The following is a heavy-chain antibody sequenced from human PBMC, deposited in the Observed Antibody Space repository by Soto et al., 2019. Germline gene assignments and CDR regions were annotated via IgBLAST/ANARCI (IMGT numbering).Heavy chain of an antibody. J-gene: IGHJ6*02. Sequence: SVKVSCKASGGTFSSYAISWVRQAPGQGLEWMGGIIPIFGTANYAQKFQGRVTITADESTSTAYMELSSLRSEDTAVYYRARDRGLYCGGDCYNPPLVYGMDVWGQGTTVTVSS. CDR1: GGTFSSYA. V-gene: IGHV1-69*13. D-gene: IGHD2-21*02. CDR3: ARDRGLYCGGDCYNPPLVYGMDV. CDR2: IIPIFGTA.